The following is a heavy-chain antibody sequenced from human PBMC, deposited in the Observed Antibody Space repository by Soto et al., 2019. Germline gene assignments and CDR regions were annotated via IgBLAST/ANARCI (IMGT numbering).Heavy chain of an antibody. J-gene: IGHJ4*02. CDR3: AKTLQYGSAAVAGPAYFDY. V-gene: IGHV3-23*01. CDR2: ISGSGGST. D-gene: IGHD6-19*01. Sequence: PGGSLRLSCAASGFTFSSYAMSWVRQAPGKGLEWVSAISGSGGSTYYADSVKGRFTISRDNSKNTLYLQMNSLRAEDTAVYYCAKTLQYGSAAVAGPAYFDYWGQGTLVTVSS. CDR1: GFTFSSYA.